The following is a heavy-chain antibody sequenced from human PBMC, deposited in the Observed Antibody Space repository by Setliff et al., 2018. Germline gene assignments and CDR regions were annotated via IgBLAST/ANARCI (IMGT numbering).Heavy chain of an antibody. J-gene: IGHJ4*02. Sequence: ASVKVSCKASGYTFTNYDINWVRQATGQGLEWMGWINPNSGNTGSTQKFQGRVTMTTDTSTSTAYMELRSLRSDETAVYYCARVRLGLPMVDYWGQGTLVTVSP. CDR3: ARVRLGLPMVDY. V-gene: IGHV1-18*01. D-gene: IGHD5-18*01. CDR1: GYTFTNYD. CDR2: INPNSGNT.